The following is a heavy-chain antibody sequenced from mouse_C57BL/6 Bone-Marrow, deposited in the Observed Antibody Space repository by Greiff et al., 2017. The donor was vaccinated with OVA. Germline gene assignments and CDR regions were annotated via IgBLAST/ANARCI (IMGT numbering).Heavy chain of an antibody. CDR1: RETVKSYG. CDR2: IYPRSGNT. CDR3: ARYGNDAMDY. V-gene: IGHV1-81*01. D-gene: IGHD2-1*01. Sequence: KKEGEEGGRNGVSRKIEGKEARETVKSYGHSWMNQRTGQGLEWIGEIYPRSGNTYYNEKFKGKATLTADKSSSTAYMELRSLTSEDSAVYFCARYGNDAMDYWGQGTSVTVSS. J-gene: IGHJ4*01.